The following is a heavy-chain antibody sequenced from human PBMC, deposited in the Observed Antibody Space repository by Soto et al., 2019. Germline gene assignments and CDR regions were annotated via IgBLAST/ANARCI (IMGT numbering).Heavy chain of an antibody. J-gene: IGHJ6*02. CDR2: INPNSGGT. D-gene: IGHD1-26*01. Sequence: QVQLVQSGAEVKKPGASVKVSCKASGYTFIGYYMHWVRQAPGQGLEWMGWINPNSGGTNYAQKFQGRVNMTRDTAISEEYMERRRLRSNDTAVYYCAIGSRSGSDHHHYGMGVWGQGTTVTGSS. CDR3: AIGSRSGSDHHHYGMGV. V-gene: IGHV1-2*02. CDR1: GYTFIGYY.